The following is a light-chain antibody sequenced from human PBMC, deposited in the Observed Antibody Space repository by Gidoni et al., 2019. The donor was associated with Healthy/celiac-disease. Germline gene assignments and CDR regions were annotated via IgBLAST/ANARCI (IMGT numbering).Light chain of an antibody. CDR3: QQSYSNPGT. Sequence: FHSSPSTSCLSASVGDRVTITCRSSQSISSYLNWYQQKPGNAPKLPIYAASSLQSGVPSRFSGSGSGTDFTLTISSLQPEDFATYYCQQSYSNPGTFGQGTKVEIK. CDR2: AAS. CDR1: QSISSY. V-gene: IGKV1-39*01. J-gene: IGKJ1*01.